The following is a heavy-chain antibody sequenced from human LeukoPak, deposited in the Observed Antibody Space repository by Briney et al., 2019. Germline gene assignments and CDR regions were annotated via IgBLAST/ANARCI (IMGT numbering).Heavy chain of an antibody. CDR3: ARVPLYYYDGRGPSDAFDI. V-gene: IGHV4-38-2*02. Sequence: SETLSLTCTVSGGPFSSYYWSWIRQPPGKGLEWIGSIYHSGSTYYNPSLKSRVTISVDTSKNQFSLKLSSVTAADTAVYYCARVPLYYYDGRGPSDAFDIWGKGKMVTVSS. CDR1: GGPFSSYY. J-gene: IGHJ3*02. CDR2: IYHSGST. D-gene: IGHD3-22*01.